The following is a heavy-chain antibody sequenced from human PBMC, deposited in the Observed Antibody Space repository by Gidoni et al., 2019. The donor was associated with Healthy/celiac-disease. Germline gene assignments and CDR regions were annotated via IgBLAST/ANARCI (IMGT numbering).Heavy chain of an antibody. CDR1: GFTFSSYG. J-gene: IGHJ4*02. V-gene: IGHV3-30*18. CDR3: AKSRSVEMATISGY. D-gene: IGHD5-12*01. Sequence: QVQLVESGGGVVQPGRSLSLSCAASGFTFSSYGMHWVRQAPGKGLEWVAVISYDGSNKYYADSVKGRFTISRDNSKNTLYLQMNSLRAEDTAVYYCAKSRSVEMATISGYWGQGTLVTVSS. CDR2: ISYDGSNK.